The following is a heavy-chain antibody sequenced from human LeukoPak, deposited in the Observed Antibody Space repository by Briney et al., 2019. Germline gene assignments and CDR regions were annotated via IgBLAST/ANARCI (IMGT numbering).Heavy chain of an antibody. CDR1: GGTFSSYA. V-gene: IGHV1-69*04. Sequence: SVKVSCKASGGTFSSYAISWVRQAPGQGLEWMGRIIPILGIANYAQKFQGRVTITADNSTSTVYMELSSLRSEDTAVYYCARVAGLLDFWREAPIDYWGQGTLVTVSS. CDR3: ARVAGLLDFWREAPIDY. D-gene: IGHD3-3*01. J-gene: IGHJ4*02. CDR2: IIPILGIA.